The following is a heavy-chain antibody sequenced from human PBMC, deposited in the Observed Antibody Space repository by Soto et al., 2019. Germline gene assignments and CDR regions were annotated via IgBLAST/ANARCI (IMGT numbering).Heavy chain of an antibody. V-gene: IGHV3-7*03. D-gene: IGHD4-4*01. Sequence: EVQLVQSGGGLVQPGGSLRLSGVGSGFTFTDFYMNWVRQAPGKGLEWVANIRPDGSETNYVESVKGRFTTSRDNAKNSLFLQMNSLRADDTAVYYCAGWGGHDYNYWGQGILVTVSS. CDR3: AGWGGHDYNY. J-gene: IGHJ4*02. CDR1: GFTFTDFY. CDR2: IRPDGSET.